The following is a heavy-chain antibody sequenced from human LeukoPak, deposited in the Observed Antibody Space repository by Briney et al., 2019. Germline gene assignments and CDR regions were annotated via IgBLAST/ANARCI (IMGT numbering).Heavy chain of an antibody. Sequence: GRSLRHSCAASGFTFSSYAMHWVRQAPGKGLEWVAVISYDGSNKYYADCMKGRFTISSDNSKNTLYLQMNSLRAEVTAVYYCARDDKVYGSGSYCFYWGQGTLVTVSS. J-gene: IGHJ4*02. V-gene: IGHV3-30-3*01. CDR1: GFTFSSYA. CDR3: ARDDKVYGSGSYCFY. D-gene: IGHD3-10*01. CDR2: ISYDGSNK.